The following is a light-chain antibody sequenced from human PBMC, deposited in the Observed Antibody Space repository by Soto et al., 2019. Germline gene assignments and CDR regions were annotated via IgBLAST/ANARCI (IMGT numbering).Light chain of an antibody. CDR1: QSVNSNY. Sequence: EIVLTQSPGTLSLSPGERATLSCRASQSVNSNYLAWYQQKPGQAPRLLIYGASIRATGIPGGFSGSGSGTDFSLTISRLEPEDFAVYFCQQYESPLTFGGGTKVDIK. V-gene: IGKV3-20*01. J-gene: IGKJ4*01. CDR3: QQYESPLT. CDR2: GAS.